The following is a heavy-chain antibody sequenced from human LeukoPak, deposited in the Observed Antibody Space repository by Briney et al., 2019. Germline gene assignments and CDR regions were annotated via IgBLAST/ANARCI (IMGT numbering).Heavy chain of an antibody. CDR2: MNPNSGNT. CDR1: GYTFTSYD. Sequence: ASVKVSCKASGYTFTSYDINWVRQATGQGLEWMGWMNPNSGNTGYAQKFQGRVTMTRNTSISTAYMELSSLRSEDTAVYYCARSPPPRYRYFGPSTIDYWGQGTLVTVSS. J-gene: IGHJ4*02. CDR3: ARSPPPRYRYFGPSTIDY. D-gene: IGHD3-9*01. V-gene: IGHV1-8*01.